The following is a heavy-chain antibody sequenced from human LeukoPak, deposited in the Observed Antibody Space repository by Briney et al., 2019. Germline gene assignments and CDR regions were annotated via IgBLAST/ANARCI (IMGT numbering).Heavy chain of an antibody. J-gene: IGHJ3*02. CDR1: GGSMNSYY. CDR2: IFYTGGEI. D-gene: IGHD5-18*01. V-gene: IGHV4-59*08. CDR3: ARQPANTAAFDI. Sequence: PSETLSLTCSVSGGSMNSYYWSWIRQAPGKGLEWIGYIFYTGGEINYNRSLKSRLTISVDTSKNQFSLMLTSVTAADTAVHYCARQPANTAAFDIWAPGTMVTVS.